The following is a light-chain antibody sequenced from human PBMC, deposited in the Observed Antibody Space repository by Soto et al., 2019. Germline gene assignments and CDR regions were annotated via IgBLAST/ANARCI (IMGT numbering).Light chain of an antibody. CDR1: SSNIGNNY. J-gene: IGLJ3*02. Sequence: QSVLTQPPSVSAAPGQKVTISCSGGSSNIGNNYVSWYQQLPGTAPKLLIYENNKRPSGIPDRFSGTKSGASATLGITGLQTGDEADYYCGTWVSSLSAWVFGGGTKLTVL. CDR3: GTWVSSLSAWV. CDR2: ENN. V-gene: IGLV1-51*02.